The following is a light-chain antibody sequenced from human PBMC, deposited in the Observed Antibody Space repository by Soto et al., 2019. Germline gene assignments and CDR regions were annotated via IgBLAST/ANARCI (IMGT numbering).Light chain of an antibody. J-gene: IGKJ1*01. CDR2: GAS. V-gene: IGKV3-15*01. Sequence: ELVMTQSPSTLSVSPRERATLSCRASESISTNLAWYQQKPGQAPRLILFGASARATGVPARFTGIGSGTEFTLTISSLQSEDFAVYYGQHDSDWPPRGKFGQGTWVEVE. CDR1: ESISTN. CDR3: QHDSDWPPRGK.